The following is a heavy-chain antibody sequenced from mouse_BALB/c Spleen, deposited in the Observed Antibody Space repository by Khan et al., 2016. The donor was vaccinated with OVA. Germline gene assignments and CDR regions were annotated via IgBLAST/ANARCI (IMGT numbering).Heavy chain of an antibody. CDR3: ARRTTEYALDY. Sequence: QIQLVQSGAELARPGASVKMSCKASGYTFTSHTMHWIKQRPGQGLEWIGYINPRSGYNQKLNDKATLTADISSSTAYMQLSSLTSEESAVYYCARRTTEYALDYWGQGTSVTVSS. CDR2: INPRSG. J-gene: IGHJ4*01. V-gene: IGHV1-4*01. CDR1: GYTFTSHT. D-gene: IGHD2-14*01.